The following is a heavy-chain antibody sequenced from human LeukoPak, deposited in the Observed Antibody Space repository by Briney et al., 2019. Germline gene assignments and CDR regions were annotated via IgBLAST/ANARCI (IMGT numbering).Heavy chain of an antibody. V-gene: IGHV4-39*01. CDR1: GDSISSSTYY. Sequence: SETLSLTCSVSGDSISSSTYYWGWIRQPPGKGLEWIGSIYYSGATYYSPSLKSRVTIFVDTSKNQLSLKLSSVTAADTAVYYCARRRDYVWGSYRPWGQGTLVTVSS. D-gene: IGHD3-16*02. CDR3: ARRRDYVWGSYRP. J-gene: IGHJ5*02. CDR2: IYYSGAT.